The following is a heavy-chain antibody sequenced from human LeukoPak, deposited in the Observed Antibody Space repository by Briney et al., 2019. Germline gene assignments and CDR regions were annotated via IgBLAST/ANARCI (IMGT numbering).Heavy chain of an antibody. Sequence: GGSLRLSCAASGFTFSDYYMSWIRQAPGKGLEWISYISYNGRAIHYADSVKGRFIISRDNTKKSLYLQMNSLRVEDTAVYYCARAAGWLDPWGRGTLVTVPS. CDR2: ISYNGRAI. CDR1: GFTFSDYY. D-gene: IGHD6-13*01. V-gene: IGHV3-11*01. J-gene: IGHJ5*01. CDR3: ARAAGWLDP.